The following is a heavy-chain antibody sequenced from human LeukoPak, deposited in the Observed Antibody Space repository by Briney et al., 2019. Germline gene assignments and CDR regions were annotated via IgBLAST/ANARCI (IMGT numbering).Heavy chain of an antibody. J-gene: IGHJ4*02. Sequence: RRSLRLSCAASGFTFSTFGMHWVRQAPGKGLEWVAVISYDGNSKFYADSVKGRFTISRDNSKNTVFLQMNSLRAEDTAVYYCAKELWFGTFDYWGQGTLVTVSS. D-gene: IGHD3-10*01. CDR3: AKELWFGTFDY. CDR1: GFTFSTFG. V-gene: IGHV3-30*18. CDR2: ISYDGNSK.